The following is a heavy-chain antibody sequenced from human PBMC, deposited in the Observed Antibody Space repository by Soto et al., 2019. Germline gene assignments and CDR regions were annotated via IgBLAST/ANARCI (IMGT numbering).Heavy chain of an antibody. CDR1: GYTFTSYG. J-gene: IGHJ3*02. D-gene: IGHD3-3*01. Sequence: VKVSCKASGYTFTSYGISWVRQAPGQGLEWMGWISAYNGNTNYAQKFQGRVTITADKSTSTAYMELSSLRSEDTAVYYCARDLNRHDFWSGYYTSYAFDIWGQGTMVTVSS. CDR2: ISAYNGNT. CDR3: ARDLNRHDFWSGYYTSYAFDI. V-gene: IGHV1-18*01.